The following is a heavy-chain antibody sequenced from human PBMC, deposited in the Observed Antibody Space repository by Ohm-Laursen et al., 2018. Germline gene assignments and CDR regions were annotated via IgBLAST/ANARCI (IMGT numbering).Heavy chain of an antibody. V-gene: IGHV4-59*01. CDR3: ARDRGDWVKGYFDL. CDR2: MYNTGST. D-gene: IGHD2-21*01. J-gene: IGHJ2*01. CDR1: GASIRSYC. Sequence: GTLSLTCTVSGASIRSYCWSWIRQPPGKGLEWIGYMYNTGSTNYNPSLKSRVTISLDRSKNQFSLKLSSVTAEDTAEYYCARDRGDWVKGYFDLWGRGTLVTVSS.